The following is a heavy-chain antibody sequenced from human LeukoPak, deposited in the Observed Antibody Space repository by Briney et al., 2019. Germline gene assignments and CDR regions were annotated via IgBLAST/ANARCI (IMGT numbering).Heavy chain of an antibody. Sequence: PSETLSITCTVSGGSISSYYWSWIRQPPGKGLEWIGYIYYSGSTNYNPALKSRVTISVDTSKNQFSLKLSSVTAADTAVYYCARFPTDYGGSSPHPSDYWGQGTLVTVSS. CDR3: ARFPTDYGGSSPHPSDY. J-gene: IGHJ4*02. V-gene: IGHV4-59*08. D-gene: IGHD4-23*01. CDR1: GGSISSYY. CDR2: IYYSGST.